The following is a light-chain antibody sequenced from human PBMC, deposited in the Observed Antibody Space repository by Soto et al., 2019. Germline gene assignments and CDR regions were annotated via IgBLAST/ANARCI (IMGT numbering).Light chain of an antibody. CDR1: QSISSSF. V-gene: IGKV3-20*01. J-gene: IGKJ5*01. CDR2: GAS. CDR3: QQYGTSPIT. Sequence: EIVLTQSPGILSLSPGERASLSCGASQSISSSFLAWYQQKPGQAPRLLIYGASSRATGIPDRFSGTGSETDFTLTISRLEPEDFAVYHCQQYGTSPITFGQGTRLEI.